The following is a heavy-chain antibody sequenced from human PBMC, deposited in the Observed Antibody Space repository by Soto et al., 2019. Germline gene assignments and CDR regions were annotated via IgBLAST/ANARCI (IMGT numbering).Heavy chain of an antibody. V-gene: IGHV4-30-2*01. Sequence: QLQLQESGPRLVKASQTLSLTCASPGGSISRGGFSCNWIRQPPGKGLGWIGYIYHSGSTYFNPSLTSRVTMSVDRSTNQFSLKLGSVTAADKAVYYWASRASDYFDYWGQRTRVTVSS. D-gene: IGHD6-19*01. J-gene: IGHJ4*02. CDR1: GGSISRGGFS. CDR3: ASRASDYFDY. CDR2: IYHSGST.